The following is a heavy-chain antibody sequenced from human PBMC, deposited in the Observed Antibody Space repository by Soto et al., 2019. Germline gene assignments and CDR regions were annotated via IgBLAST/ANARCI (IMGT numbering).Heavy chain of an antibody. Sequence: GGSLRLSCAASRFTFSDYYMTWIRQAPGKGLEWVSYISSSGTGIYYADSVKGRFTISRDNAKNSLYLQMSSLRAEDTAVYYCARAYSDAFDIWGQGTMVTV. CDR3: ARAYSDAFDI. V-gene: IGHV3-11*01. J-gene: IGHJ3*02. CDR1: RFTFSDYY. CDR2: ISSSGTGI. D-gene: IGHD2-15*01.